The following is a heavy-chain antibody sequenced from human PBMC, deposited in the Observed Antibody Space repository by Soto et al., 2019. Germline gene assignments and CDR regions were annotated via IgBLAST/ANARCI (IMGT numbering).Heavy chain of an antibody. CDR3: ARDSVVVVAAPSDSGYFQH. Sequence: QVQLVQSGAEVKKPGASVKVSCKASGYTFTSYGISWVRQAPGQGLEWMGWISAYNGNTNNAQKLQGRGTMTTDTSTSTAYMELRSLRSDDTAVYYCARDSVVVVAAPSDSGYFQHWGQGTLVTVSS. CDR1: GYTFTSYG. J-gene: IGHJ1*01. V-gene: IGHV1-18*01. D-gene: IGHD2-15*01. CDR2: ISAYNGNT.